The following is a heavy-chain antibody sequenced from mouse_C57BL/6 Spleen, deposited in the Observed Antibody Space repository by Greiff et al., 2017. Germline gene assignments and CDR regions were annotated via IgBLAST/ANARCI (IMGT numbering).Heavy chain of an antibody. CDR3: ARLLYPFDY. Sequence: VQLQQPGAELVRPGTSVKLSCKASGYTFTSYWMHWVKQRPGQGLEWIGVIDPSDSYTNYNQKFKGKATLTVDTSSSTAYMQLSSLTSEDSAGYYCARLLYPFDYWGQGTTLTVSS. J-gene: IGHJ2*01. D-gene: IGHD2-1*01. CDR2: IDPSDSYT. V-gene: IGHV1-59*01. CDR1: GYTFTSYW.